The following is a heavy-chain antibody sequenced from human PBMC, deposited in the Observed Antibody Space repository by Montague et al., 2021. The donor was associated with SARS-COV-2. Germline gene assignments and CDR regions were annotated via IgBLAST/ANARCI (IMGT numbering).Heavy chain of an antibody. D-gene: IGHD3-3*01. CDR1: GGSNNSYY. J-gene: IGHJ5*02. Sequence: SETLSLTCTVSGGSNNSYYWSWIRQPPGKGLEWIGYIYYRGSPNYTPSLKSRVTISVDTSKNQFSLKLISVTAADPAVYYCAREDRWSWFDPWGQGILVTVSS. CDR2: IYYRGSP. V-gene: IGHV4-59*01. CDR3: AREDRWSWFDP.